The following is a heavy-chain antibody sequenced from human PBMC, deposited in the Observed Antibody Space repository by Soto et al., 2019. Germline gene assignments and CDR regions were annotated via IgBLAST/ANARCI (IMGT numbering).Heavy chain of an antibody. Sequence: EVQLLESGGDLVQPGGSLRLSCAASGFTFSNYAMSWVRQAPGKGLEWVSLIRGSGGPTNYADSVKGRFTVSRDNSKNMLFLQMNSLRAEDPAVYYCVKAFRGGCEWTQDWGQGTLVTVSS. V-gene: IGHV3-23*01. J-gene: IGHJ4*02. CDR2: IRGSGGPT. CDR1: GFTFSNYA. D-gene: IGHD5-12*01. CDR3: VKAFRGGCEWTQD.